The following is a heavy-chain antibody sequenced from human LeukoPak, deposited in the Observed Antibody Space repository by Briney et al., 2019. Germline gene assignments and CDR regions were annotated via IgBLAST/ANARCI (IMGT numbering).Heavy chain of an antibody. J-gene: IGHJ6*02. CDR2: IYYSGST. CDR1: GGSISSYY. Sequence: PSETLSLACTVSGGSISSYYWSWIRQPPGKGLEWIGYIYYSGSTNYNPSLKSRVTISVDTSKNQFSLKLSSVTAADTAVYYCATQWGGITGTTNSGTIYYYYYYGMDVWGQGTTVTVSS. D-gene: IGHD1-7*01. CDR3: ATQWGGITGTTNSGTIYYYYYYGMDV. V-gene: IGHV4-59*08.